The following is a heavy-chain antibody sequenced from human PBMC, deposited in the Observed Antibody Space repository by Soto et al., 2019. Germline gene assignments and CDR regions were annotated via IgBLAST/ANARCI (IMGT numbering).Heavy chain of an antibody. Sequence: SGPTLVNPTETLTLTCTFSGFSLSTSGMRVSWIRQAPGKALEWLARTDWDEDRFYSTSLKTRLTISKDTSKNQVVLTMTKMDPVDTATYYCARMRSDYDSSGLDYWGQGILVTVSS. CDR1: GFSLSTSGMR. V-gene: IGHV2-70*04. J-gene: IGHJ4*02. CDR3: ARMRSDYDSSGLDY. CDR2: TDWDEDR. D-gene: IGHD3-22*01.